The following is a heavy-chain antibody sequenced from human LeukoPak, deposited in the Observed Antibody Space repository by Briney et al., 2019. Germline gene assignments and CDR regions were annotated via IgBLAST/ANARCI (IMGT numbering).Heavy chain of an antibody. J-gene: IGHJ6*04. CDR3: GGVETKTRVGGARGDV. D-gene: IGHD3-10*01. CDR2: IHSGGRA. CDR1: GFSVSSNY. V-gene: IGHV3-66*02. Sequence: GGSLRLSCAASGFSVSSNYMTWVRQAPGKGLEWVSVIHSGGRAYYADSVKGRFTTSRDNSKNTLDLQMNSLSVEDTAVYYCGGVETKTRVGGARGDVWGKGTTVTVSS.